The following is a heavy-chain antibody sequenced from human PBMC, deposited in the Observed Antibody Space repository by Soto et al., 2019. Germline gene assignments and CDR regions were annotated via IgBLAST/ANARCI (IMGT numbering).Heavy chain of an antibody. D-gene: IGHD6-19*01. Sequence: SECLSLTCAVSGGSISSSNWWSWVRQPPGKGLEWIGELYHSGSTNYNPSLKSRVTISVDKSKSRFSLKLSSVTAADTAVYYCASGSIAVDALWEDLYYYYGMDAWGQGATVTVSS. CDR3: ASGSIAVDALWEDLYYYYGMDA. CDR1: GGSISSSNW. J-gene: IGHJ6*02. CDR2: LYHSGST. V-gene: IGHV4-4*02.